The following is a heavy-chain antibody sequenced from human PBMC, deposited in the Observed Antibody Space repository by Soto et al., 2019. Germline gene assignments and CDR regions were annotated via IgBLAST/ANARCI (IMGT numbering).Heavy chain of an antibody. CDR2: IIPIFGTA. J-gene: IGHJ5*02. CDR3: ARDPYIVVVPAAKTSWFDP. CDR1: GGTFSSYA. Sequence: SVKVSCKASGGTFSSYAISWVRQAPGQGLEWMGGIIPIFGTANYAQKFQGRVTITADESTSTAYMELSSLRSEDTAVYYCARDPYIVVVPAAKTSWFDPWGQGTLVTVSS. V-gene: IGHV1-69*13. D-gene: IGHD2-2*01.